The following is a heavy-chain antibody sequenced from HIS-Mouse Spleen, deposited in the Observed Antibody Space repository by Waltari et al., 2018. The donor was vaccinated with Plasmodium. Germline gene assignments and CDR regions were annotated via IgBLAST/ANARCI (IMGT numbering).Heavy chain of an antibody. Sequence: EVQLVESGAGLVQPGGSLRLSCAASGSPFSRYWMSWVRQAPGKGLEWVANIKQDGSEKYYVDTVKGRFTISRDNAKNSLYLQMNSLRAEDTAVYYCASSWYWYFDLWGRGTLVTVSS. V-gene: IGHV3-7*01. CDR3: ASSWYWYFDL. CDR2: IKQDGSEK. J-gene: IGHJ2*01. D-gene: IGHD6-13*01. CDR1: GSPFSRYW.